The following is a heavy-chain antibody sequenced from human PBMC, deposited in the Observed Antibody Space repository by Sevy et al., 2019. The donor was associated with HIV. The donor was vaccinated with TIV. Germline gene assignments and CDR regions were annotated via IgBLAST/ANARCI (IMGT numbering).Heavy chain of an antibody. CDR1: GFTFSSYG. CDR3: ARDLYSSGWAVVDYYYYYGMDV. CDR2: IWYDGSNK. D-gene: IGHD6-19*01. J-gene: IGHJ6*02. Sequence: GGSLRLSCAASGFTFSSYGMHWVRQAPGKGLEWVAVIWYDGSNKYYADSVKGRFTIPRDNSKNTLYLQMNSLRAEDTAVYYCARDLYSSGWAVVDYYYYYGMDVWGQGTTVTVSS. V-gene: IGHV3-33*01.